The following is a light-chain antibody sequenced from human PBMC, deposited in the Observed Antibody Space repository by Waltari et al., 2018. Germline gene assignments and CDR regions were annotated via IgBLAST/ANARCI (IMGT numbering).Light chain of an antibody. J-gene: IGKJ4*01. CDR1: QDIRNY. CDR3: QQFDTPLS. Sequence: DIQMTQSPPSLSASVGARVTITCQASQDIRNYLNWYQQKAGKAPKLLIYDASKLETGVPSRFSGSGSVTDFTFTISSLQPEDIATYYCQQFDTPLSFGGGTKVEIK. V-gene: IGKV1-33*01. CDR2: DAS.